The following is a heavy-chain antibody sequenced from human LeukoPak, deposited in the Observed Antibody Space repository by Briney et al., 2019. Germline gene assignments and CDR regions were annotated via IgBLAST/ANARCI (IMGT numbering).Heavy chain of an antibody. J-gene: IGHJ6*02. Sequence: GASVKVSCKASGYTFTSYGISWVRQAPGQGGEWMGWISAYNGNTNYAQKLQGRVTMTTETSTSTAYMELRSPRSDDTAVYYCARDKIGTALRHYYYGMDVWGQGTTVTVSS. D-gene: IGHD1-1*01. CDR3: ARDKIGTALRHYYYGMDV. V-gene: IGHV1-18*01. CDR2: ISAYNGNT. CDR1: GYTFTSYG.